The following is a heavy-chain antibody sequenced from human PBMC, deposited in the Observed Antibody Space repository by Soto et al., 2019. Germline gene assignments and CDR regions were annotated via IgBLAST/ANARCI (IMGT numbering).Heavy chain of an antibody. V-gene: IGHV3-9*01. CDR3: AKADGIGGALS. J-gene: IGHJ5*02. D-gene: IGHD1-26*01. CDR1: GFTFDDYA. CDR2: ISWNSGSI. Sequence: EVQLVESGGGLVQPGRSLRLSCAASGFTFDDYAMHWVRQAPGQGLEWVSGISWNSGSIGHADSVKGRFTIFRDNAKKSLSLQMNSLRAEDTACYYCAKADGIGGALSWGQGTLVTVSS.